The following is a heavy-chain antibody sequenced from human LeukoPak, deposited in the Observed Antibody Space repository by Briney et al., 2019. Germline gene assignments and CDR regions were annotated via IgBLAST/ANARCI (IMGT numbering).Heavy chain of an antibody. D-gene: IGHD3-22*01. J-gene: IGHJ4*02. CDR1: GYTFTGYY. CDR2: INPNSGGT. CDR3: ARDLSSSITMVVVVNYQDSFDY. Sequence: ASVKVSCKASGYTFTGYYMHWVRQAPGQGLEWMGRINPNSGGTNYAQKSQGRVTMTRDTSISTAYMELSRLRSDDTAVYYCARDLSSSITMVVVVNYQDSFDYWGQGTLVTVSS. V-gene: IGHV1-2*06.